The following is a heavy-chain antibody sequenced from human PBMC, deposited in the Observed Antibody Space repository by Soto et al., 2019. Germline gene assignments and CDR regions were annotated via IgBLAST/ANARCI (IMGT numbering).Heavy chain of an antibody. CDR3: ARGVSMIVVAHFDY. CDR1: GYTFTGYY. D-gene: IGHD3-22*01. Sequence: ASVKVSCKASGYTFTGYYMHWVRQAPGQGLEWMGWINPNSGGTNYAQKFQGRVTMTRDTSISTAYMELSRLRSDDTAVYYCARGVSMIVVAHFDYWGQGTLVTVYS. V-gene: IGHV1-2*02. CDR2: INPNSGGT. J-gene: IGHJ4*02.